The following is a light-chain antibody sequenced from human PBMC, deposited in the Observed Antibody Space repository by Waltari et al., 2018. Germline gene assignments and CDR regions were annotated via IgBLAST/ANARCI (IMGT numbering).Light chain of an antibody. CDR2: ANY. J-gene: IGLJ3*02. CDR1: TSNTGTNT. V-gene: IGLV1-44*01. CDR3: ATWDDSLSGRV. Sequence: QSVLTQPPSTSGTPGQRVTISCSGSTSNTGTNTVTWYRLLPGTAPKTVIFANYHRPSGVPDRFSASKSGTSASLVISGLQSEDEADYFCATWDDSLSGRVFGGGTKVTVL.